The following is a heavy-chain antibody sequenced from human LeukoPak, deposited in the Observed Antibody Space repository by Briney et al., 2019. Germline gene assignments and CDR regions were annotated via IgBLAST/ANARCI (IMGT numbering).Heavy chain of an antibody. CDR1: GFTFGDYA. D-gene: IGHD3-22*01. J-gene: IGHJ5*02. Sequence: GGSLRLSCTASGFTFGDYAMSWVRQAPGKGLEWVGFIRSKSHGGTTEYAASVKGRFTISRDNSKSIAYLQMNSLKTKDTAVYYCSTYYYDSSGYRWFDPWGQGTLVTVSS. CDR3: STYYYDSSGYRWFDP. CDR2: IRSKSHGGTT. V-gene: IGHV3-49*04.